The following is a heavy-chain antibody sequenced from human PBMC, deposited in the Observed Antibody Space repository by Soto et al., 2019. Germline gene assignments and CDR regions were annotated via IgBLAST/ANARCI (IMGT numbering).Heavy chain of an antibody. V-gene: IGHV3-23*01. CDR1: GFKFSNYA. J-gene: IGHJ4*02. Sequence: GGSLRLSCAAYGFKFSNYAMSWVRQAPGKGLEWVSLISATGGGTYYADSVKGRFTISRDNSHNTLYLQVHSLTAEDTAVYYCAKDRRAGGNSAFYFDFWGQGAQVPVS. D-gene: IGHD3-16*01. CDR3: AKDRRAGGNSAFYFDF. CDR2: ISATGGGT.